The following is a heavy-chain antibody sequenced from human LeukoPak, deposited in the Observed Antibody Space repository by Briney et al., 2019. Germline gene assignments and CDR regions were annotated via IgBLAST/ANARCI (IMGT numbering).Heavy chain of an antibody. CDR1: GGSISSNY. Sequence: SETLSLTCTVSGGSISSNYWSWIRQPPGKGLEWIGYIYYSGSNNYNPSLKSRVTISVDTSKNQFSLKLSSVTAADTAVYYCARDRDYAIDCWGQGTLVTVSS. D-gene: IGHD2-8*01. J-gene: IGHJ4*02. CDR2: IYYSGSN. CDR3: ARDRDYAIDC. V-gene: IGHV4-59*01.